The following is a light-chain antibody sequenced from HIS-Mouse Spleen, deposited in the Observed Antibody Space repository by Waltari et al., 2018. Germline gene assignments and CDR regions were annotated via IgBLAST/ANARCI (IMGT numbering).Light chain of an antibody. CDR1: SSDVGGSNY. CDR2: DVS. J-gene: IGLJ2*01. V-gene: IGLV2-14*03. CDR3: QVWDSSSDHVV. Sequence: QSALTQPASVSGSPGQSITISCTGTSSDVGGSNYVSWYQQHPGKAPKLMIYDVSNRPSGVSNRFSGSKSGNTASLTISRVEAGDEADYYCQVWDSSSDHVVFGGGTKLTVL.